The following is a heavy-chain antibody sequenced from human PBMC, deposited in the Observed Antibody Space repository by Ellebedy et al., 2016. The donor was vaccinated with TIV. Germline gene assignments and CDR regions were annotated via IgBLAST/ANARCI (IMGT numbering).Heavy chain of an antibody. D-gene: IGHD2-21*02. CDR2: IRAYNPNR. Sequence: AASVKVSCKASGYTFTNYGISWVRQAPGQGLEWMGWIRAYNPNRKYAQKLQGRVTMTTDTSTSTAYMELRSLRCDDTAVYYCVTRLHNGVTYWGQGTRVTVSS. V-gene: IGHV1-18*01. CDR1: GYTFTNYG. J-gene: IGHJ4*02. CDR3: VTRLHNGVTY.